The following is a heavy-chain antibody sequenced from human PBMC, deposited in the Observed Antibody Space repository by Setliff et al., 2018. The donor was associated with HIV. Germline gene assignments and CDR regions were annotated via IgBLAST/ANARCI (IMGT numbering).Heavy chain of an antibody. CDR3: ARESQQYYDILTGFKYYYGMDV. J-gene: IGHJ6*02. CDR1: GGSISSNSYY. CDR2: IYYSGST. V-gene: IGHV4-61*10. D-gene: IGHD3-9*01. Sequence: SETLSLTCTVSGGSISSNSYYWSWIRQPAGKGLEWIGYIYYSGSTNYNPSLRSRVTISVDTSKNQVSLRLTSVTSADTALYYCARESQQYYDILTGFKYYYGMDVWGRGITVTVSS.